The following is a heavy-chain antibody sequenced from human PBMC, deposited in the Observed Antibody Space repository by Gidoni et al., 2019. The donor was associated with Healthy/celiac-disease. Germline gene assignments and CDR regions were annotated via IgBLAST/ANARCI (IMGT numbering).Heavy chain of an antibody. CDR1: GGPISSSY. D-gene: IGHD1-26*01. CDR2: IYYSGSN. CDR3: ARASHPSEWELLRYGARTRNWYFDL. V-gene: IGHV4-59*01. J-gene: IGHJ2*01. Sequence: QVQLQESGPGLVKPSEPLSLTCTFSGGPISSSYWSWIRQPPGNGLEWIGYIYYSGSNNYNPSLKSRVTISVDTSKNQFSLKLSSVTAADTAVYYCARASHPSEWELLRYGARTRNWYFDLWGRGTLVTVSS.